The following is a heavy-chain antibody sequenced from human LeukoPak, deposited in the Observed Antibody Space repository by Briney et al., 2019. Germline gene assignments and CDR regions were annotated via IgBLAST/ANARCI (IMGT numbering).Heavy chain of an antibody. J-gene: IGHJ5*02. V-gene: IGHV4-61*02. Sequence: PSETLSLTRTVSGGSVSSTGLYWSWIRQPAGKGLEWIGRIYTSGSTNYNPSLKSRVTISLDTSKNQFSLKLSSVTAADTAVYYCAREEIRSWFDPWGQGTLVTVSS. CDR2: IYTSGST. CDR1: GGSVSSTGLY. CDR3: AREEIRSWFDP. D-gene: IGHD5-24*01.